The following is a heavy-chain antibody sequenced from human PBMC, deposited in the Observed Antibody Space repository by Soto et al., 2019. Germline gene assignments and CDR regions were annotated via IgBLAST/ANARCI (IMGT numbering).Heavy chain of an antibody. J-gene: IGHJ3*02. V-gene: IGHV4-31*03. Sequence: PSETLSLTCTVSGGSISSGGYYWSWIRQHPGKGLEWIGYIYYSGSTYYNPSLKSRVTISVDTSKNQFSLKLSSVTAADTAVYYCARLNPDAFDIWGQGTMVTVSS. CDR1: GGSISSGGYY. CDR3: ARLNPDAFDI. CDR2: IYYSGST.